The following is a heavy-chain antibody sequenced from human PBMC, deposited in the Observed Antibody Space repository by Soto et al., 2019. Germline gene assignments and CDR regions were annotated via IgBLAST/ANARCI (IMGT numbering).Heavy chain of an antibody. CDR1: GFTLDNG. V-gene: IGHV3-23*01. Sequence: GGSLRLSCAASGFTLDNGMTWVRQAPGKGLEWISTIDYSGANTHYADSVKGRFTISRDKSRNTVALQMSNLRAEDTALYYCVSWVSAHFDNWGQGTLVTVSS. CDR3: VSWVSAHFDN. CDR2: IDYSGANT. D-gene: IGHD2-8*01. J-gene: IGHJ4*02.